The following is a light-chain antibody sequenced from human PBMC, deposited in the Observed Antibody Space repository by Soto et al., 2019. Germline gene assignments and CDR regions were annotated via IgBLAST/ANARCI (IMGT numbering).Light chain of an antibody. Sequence: DIQMTQSPSSLSASVGDRVTITCRASRSISSYLNWYQQKPGKAPKLLIYAASNLQTGVPSRFSGSGSGTDFTLTISSLQPEDFATYYCQQSYSTPYTFGQGTKLEIK. J-gene: IGKJ2*01. V-gene: IGKV1-39*01. CDR3: QQSYSTPYT. CDR1: RSISSY. CDR2: AAS.